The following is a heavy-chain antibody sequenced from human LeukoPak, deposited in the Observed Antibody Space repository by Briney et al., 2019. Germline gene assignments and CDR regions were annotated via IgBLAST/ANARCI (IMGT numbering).Heavy chain of an antibody. CDR3: ARLITGKYAFDI. J-gene: IGHJ3*02. V-gene: IGHV4-34*01. Sequence: SETLSLTCAVYGGSFSGYYWSWIRQPPGKGLEWIGEINHSGSTNYNPSLKSRVTISVDTSKNQFSLKLSSVTAADTAVYYCARLITGKYAFDIWGQGTMVTVSS. CDR2: INHSGST. CDR1: GGSFSGYY.